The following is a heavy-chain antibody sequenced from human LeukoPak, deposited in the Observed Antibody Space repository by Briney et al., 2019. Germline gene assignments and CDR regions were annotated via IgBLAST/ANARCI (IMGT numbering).Heavy chain of an antibody. CDR1: GFTFSGSA. D-gene: IGHD3-16*01. V-gene: IGHV3-73*01. CDR2: IRSKANNYAT. Sequence: PGGSLRLSCAASGFTFSGSAMHWVSQASGKGLEWVGLIRSKANNYATAYAASVKGRFTISRDDSKNTAYLQMNSLKTEDTAVYYCTRPGAGGTLFDPWGQGTLVTVSS. CDR3: TRPGAGGTLFDP. J-gene: IGHJ5*02.